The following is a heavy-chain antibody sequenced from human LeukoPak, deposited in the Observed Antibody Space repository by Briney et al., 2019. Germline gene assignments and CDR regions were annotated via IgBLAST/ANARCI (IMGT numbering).Heavy chain of an antibody. Sequence: GGSLRLSCAASGFTFSNYGIHWVRQAPGKGLEGVAFVRYDGSNKYYADSVKGRFTISRDNSKNTLYLQMNSLRAEDTAVYYCPKEMADRREAFDYWGQGTLATVSS. J-gene: IGHJ4*02. D-gene: IGHD6-6*01. CDR1: GFTFSNYG. V-gene: IGHV3-30*02. CDR2: VRYDGSNK. CDR3: PKEMADRREAFDY.